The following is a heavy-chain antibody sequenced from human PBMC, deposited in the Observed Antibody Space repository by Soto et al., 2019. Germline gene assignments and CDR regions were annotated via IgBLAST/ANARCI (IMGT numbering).Heavy chain of an antibody. CDR1: GGTFSSYA. D-gene: IGHD6-13*01. CDR2: IIPIFGTA. CDR3: ARAKGIAAAGQYYFDY. Sequence: SVKVSCKASGGTFSSYAISWVRQAPGQGLEWMGGIIPIFGTANYAQKFQGRVTITADESTSTAYMELSSLRSEDTSVYYCARAKGIAAAGQYYFDYWGQGTLVTVSS. J-gene: IGHJ4*02. V-gene: IGHV1-69*13.